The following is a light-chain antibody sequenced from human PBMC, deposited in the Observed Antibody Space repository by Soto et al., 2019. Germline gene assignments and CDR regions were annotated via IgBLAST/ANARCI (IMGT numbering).Light chain of an antibody. Sequence: QAVVTQSPSASASLGASVKLTCTLSSGHSSYAIAWHQQQPEKGPRYLMKLNSDGSHSKGDGIPDRFSGSSSGAERYLTISSLQSEDEADYYWQTWGTGSFHVVFGGGTKLTVL. CDR3: QTWGTGSFHVV. V-gene: IGLV4-69*01. J-gene: IGLJ2*01. CDR1: SGHSSYA. CDR2: LNSDGSH.